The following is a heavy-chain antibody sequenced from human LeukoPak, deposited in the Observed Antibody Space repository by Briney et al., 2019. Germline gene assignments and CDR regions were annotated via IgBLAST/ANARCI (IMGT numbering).Heavy chain of an antibody. V-gene: IGHV3-74*01. D-gene: IGHD4-23*01. CDR1: GLTFSSYW. J-gene: IGHJ4*02. CDR3: ARGRPHGNDY. CDR2: IASDGSST. Sequence: PGGSLRLSCAASGLTFSSYWMNWVRQAPGKGLVWVSRIASDGSSTTYADSVKGRFSNSRDNAKNTLYLQMNSLRVEDTAVYYCARGRPHGNDYWGQGTLVTVSS.